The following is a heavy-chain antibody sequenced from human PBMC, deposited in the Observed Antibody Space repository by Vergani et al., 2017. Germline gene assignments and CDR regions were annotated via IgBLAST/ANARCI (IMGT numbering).Heavy chain of an antibody. D-gene: IGHD5-12*01. CDR3: AKAKRRNSSYDYISYYRAMDV. CDR2: ISGSGGST. CDR1: GFTFNHYA. V-gene: IGHV3-23*01. Sequence: EVQLLESGGDLVQPGGSLRLSCAASGFTFNHYAMNWVRQAPGKGLEWVSGISGSGGSTYYADFMKGRFTISRDSTKNTLYLQMNSMSGGDTDVYYCAKAKRRNSSYDYISYYRAMDVGGKGTTVTVSS. J-gene: IGHJ6*04.